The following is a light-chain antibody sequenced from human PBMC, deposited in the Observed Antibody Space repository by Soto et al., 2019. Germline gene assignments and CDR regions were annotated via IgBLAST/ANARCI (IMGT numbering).Light chain of an antibody. J-gene: IGLJ2*01. Sequence: QSVLTQPPSASGTPGQRVTISCSGSSSNIGSNSVYWYQQLPGTAPKLLIYMNNERPSGVPDRFSGSKSGTSASLAISGLRSEDEADYYCAACDDRLSGYVVFGGGTKLTVL. V-gene: IGLV1-47*01. CDR1: SSNIGSNS. CDR2: MNN. CDR3: AACDDRLSGYVV.